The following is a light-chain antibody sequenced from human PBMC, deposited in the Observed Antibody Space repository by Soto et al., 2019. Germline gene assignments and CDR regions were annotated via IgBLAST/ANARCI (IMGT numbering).Light chain of an antibody. CDR1: QSISSN. Sequence: EIVMTQSPATLSVSPGERATLSCRASQSISSNLAWYQQKPGQAPRLLMFRTSSRATGIPARFSGSGSGTDFTLTISSLQSEDFAVYYCLQYNDWPRTFGGGTKVDIK. CDR3: LQYNDWPRT. V-gene: IGKV3-15*01. CDR2: RTS. J-gene: IGKJ4*01.